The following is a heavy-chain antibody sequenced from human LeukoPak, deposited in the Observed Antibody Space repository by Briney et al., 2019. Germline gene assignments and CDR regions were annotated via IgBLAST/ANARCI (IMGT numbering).Heavy chain of an antibody. CDR2: INTNTGNP. CDR1: GYTFTSYA. D-gene: IGHD5-24*01. V-gene: IGHV7-4-1*02. J-gene: IGHJ6*03. Sequence: ASVKVSCKASGYTFTSYAMNWVRQAPGQGLEWMGWINTNTGNPTYAQGFTGRFVFSLDTSVSTAYLQISSLKAEDTAVYYCARAGERWLQLTPLLPYYYYYYMDVWGKGTTVTISS. CDR3: ARAGERWLQLTPLLPYYYYYYMDV.